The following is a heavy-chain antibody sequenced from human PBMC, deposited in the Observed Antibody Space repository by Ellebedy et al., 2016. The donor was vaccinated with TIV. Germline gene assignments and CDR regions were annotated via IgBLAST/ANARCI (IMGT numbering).Heavy chain of an antibody. D-gene: IGHD2-21*02. CDR3: AKDRTSGDGYWVFDS. CDR2: IVGSGA. CDR1: GFTFSPYA. Sequence: GESLKISCAASGFTFSPYAMAWVRQAPGKGLEWVSGIVGSGAEKYADSVKGRFTISRDNSKRTVVLQMRSVRAEETAVYFWAKDRTSGDGYWVFDSWGQGTMVSVSS. J-gene: IGHJ4*02. V-gene: IGHV3-23*01.